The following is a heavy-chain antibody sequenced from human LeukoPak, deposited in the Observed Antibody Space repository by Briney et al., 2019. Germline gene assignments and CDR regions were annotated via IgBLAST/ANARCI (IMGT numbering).Heavy chain of an antibody. CDR1: GFTFSSYE. Sequence: GGSLRLSCAASGFTFSSYEMNWVRQAPGEGLEWVSYISSSGSTIYYADSVKGRFAISRDNAKNSLYLQMNSLRAEDTAVYYCAELGITMIGGVWGKGTTVTISS. D-gene: IGHD3-10*02. V-gene: IGHV3-48*03. J-gene: IGHJ6*04. CDR3: AELGITMIGGV. CDR2: ISSSGSTI.